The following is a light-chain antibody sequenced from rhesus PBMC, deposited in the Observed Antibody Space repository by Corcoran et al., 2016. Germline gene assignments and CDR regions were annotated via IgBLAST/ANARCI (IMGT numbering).Light chain of an antibody. V-gene: IGKV3-10*01. Sequence: QVILTQSPATLSLSPGERATLSCRASQSVSSYLAWYHQKPGQAPRLLSYDVSSRATGIPDRFSGSGAAKYFTLTISSLGPEDVGVYHCYQHSSGYTFGPGTKLDIK. J-gene: IGKJ3*01. CDR1: QSVSSY. CDR3: YQHSSGYT. CDR2: DVS.